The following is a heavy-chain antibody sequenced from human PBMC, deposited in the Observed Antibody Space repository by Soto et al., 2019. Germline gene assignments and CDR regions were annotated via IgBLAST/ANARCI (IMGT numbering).Heavy chain of an antibody. D-gene: IGHD2-15*01. V-gene: IGHV4-30-4*01. Sequence: QVHLLESGPGLVKPSQTLSLTCSVSGDSISTVDYFWAWIRQPPGQALEYIGYIYKSTTTHYNPSFESRVAISLDTSKSQFSLTVTSVTAADTAVYFCARGRYCLTGRCFPNWFDSWGQGTLVTVSS. J-gene: IGHJ5*01. CDR1: GDSISTVDYF. CDR3: ARGRYCLTGRCFPNWFDS. CDR2: IYKSTTT.